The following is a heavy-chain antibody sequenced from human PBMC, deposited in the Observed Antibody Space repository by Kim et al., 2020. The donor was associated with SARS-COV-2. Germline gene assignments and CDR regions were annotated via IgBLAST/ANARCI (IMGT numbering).Heavy chain of an antibody. CDR3: ALKRWGEGYYYFDY. V-gene: IGHV3-30*04. J-gene: IGHJ4*02. CDR1: GFTFSSYA. Sequence: GGSLRLSCAASGFTFSSYAMHWVRQAPGKGLEWVAVISYDGSNKYYADSVKGRFTISRDNSKNTLYLQMNSLRAEDTAVYYCALKRWGEGYYYFDYWGQGTLVTVSS. CDR2: ISYDGSNK. D-gene: IGHD2-15*01.